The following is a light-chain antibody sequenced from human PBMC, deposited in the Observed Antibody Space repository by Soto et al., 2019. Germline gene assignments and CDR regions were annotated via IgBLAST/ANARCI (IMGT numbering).Light chain of an antibody. Sequence: EIVLTQSPGTLSLSPGERATLSCGASQSVSRNFLAWYQQKPGQAPRLLIYGASNRATSIPDRLSGSGSGSDLTVTISTLEPEGFGAYYCQHFGRSSYTFGQGTKLDIK. CDR1: QSVSRNF. CDR2: GAS. V-gene: IGKV3-20*01. J-gene: IGKJ2*01. CDR3: QHFGRSSYT.